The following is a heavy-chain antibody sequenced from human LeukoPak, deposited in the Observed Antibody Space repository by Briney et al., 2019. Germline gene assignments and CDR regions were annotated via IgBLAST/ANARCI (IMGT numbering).Heavy chain of an antibody. Sequence: SETLSLTCTVSGGSISTYYWSWIRQPPGKGLEWIGYVYYSGSTNYNPSLKSRVTLSVDTSKNQFSLKLTSVTAADTAVYYCGRVAEQWLVTDYWGQGTLVTVSS. CDR3: GRVAEQWLVTDY. V-gene: IGHV4-59*01. CDR1: GGSISTYY. J-gene: IGHJ4*02. CDR2: VYYSGST. D-gene: IGHD6-19*01.